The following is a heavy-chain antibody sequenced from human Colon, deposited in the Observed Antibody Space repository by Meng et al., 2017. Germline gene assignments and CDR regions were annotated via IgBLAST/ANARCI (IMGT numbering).Heavy chain of an antibody. J-gene: IGHJ4*02. V-gene: IGHV2-5*02. CDR3: VRREGGDIFEY. Sequence: QSTVRDSGPTLVKPTQTLTVNCTFSGFALSTYGLGVGWVRQPPGKTLEWLGTLYWDETKRYNPSLKSRLTINRDTSTNQVVLTMTNMGPVDTATYYCVRREGGDIFEYWGQGALVTVSS. CDR1: GFALSTYGLG. CDR2: LYWDETK. D-gene: IGHD3-10*01.